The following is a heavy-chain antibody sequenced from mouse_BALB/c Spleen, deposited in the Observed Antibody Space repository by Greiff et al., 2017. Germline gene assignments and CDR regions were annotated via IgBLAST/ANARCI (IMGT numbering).Heavy chain of an antibody. J-gene: IGHJ1*01. CDR3: ARSYYGNYPYWYFDV. D-gene: IGHD2-1*01. Sequence: EVKLMESGGGLVQPGGSRKLSCAASGFTFSSFGMHWVRQAPEKGLEWVAYISSGSSTIYYADTVKGRFTISRDNPKNTLFLQMTSLRSEDTAMYYCARSYYGNYPYWYFDVWGAGTTVTVSS. V-gene: IGHV5-17*02. CDR2: ISSGSSTI. CDR1: GFTFSSFG.